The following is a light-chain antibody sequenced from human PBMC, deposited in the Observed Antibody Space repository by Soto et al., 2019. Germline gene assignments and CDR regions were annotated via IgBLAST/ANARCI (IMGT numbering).Light chain of an antibody. V-gene: IGLV2-8*01. J-gene: IGLJ2*01. CDR1: SSDVGKYDY. CDR2: EVS. CDR3: QSYDRNNHAV. Sequence: QSALTQPPSASGSPGQSVTISCTGTSSDVGKYDYVSWFQHHPGKAPKLIIYEVSKRPSGVPDRFSGSIDDSSNSASLTISGLKTEDEADYYCQSYDRNNHAVFGGGTKLTVL.